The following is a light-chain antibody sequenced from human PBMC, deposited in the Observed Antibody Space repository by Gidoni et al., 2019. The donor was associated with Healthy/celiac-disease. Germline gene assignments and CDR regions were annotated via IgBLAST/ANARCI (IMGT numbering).Light chain of an antibody. J-gene: IGKJ1*01. CDR3: QQYDSSSWT. V-gene: IGKV3-20*01. CDR1: QSVSSSY. CDR2: GAS. Sequence: ESVLTQSPGTLSLSPGERATLSCRASQSVSSSYLAWYQQTPGQAPRLLIDGASSRATGIPARFSGSGSGTDFTLTISRLEPEAFAVYYCQQYDSSSWTFXQXTKVEIK.